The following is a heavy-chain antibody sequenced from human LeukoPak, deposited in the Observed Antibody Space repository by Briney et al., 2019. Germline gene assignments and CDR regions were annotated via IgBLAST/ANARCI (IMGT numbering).Heavy chain of an antibody. CDR3: ARGVAVAAYYMDV. CDR2: IYYSGST. V-gene: IGHV4-59*01. CDR1: GGSISSYY. D-gene: IGHD6-19*01. J-gene: IGHJ6*03. Sequence: KPSETLSLTCTVSGGSISSYYWSWIRQPPGKGLEWNGYIYYSGSTNYNPSLKSRVTISVDTSKNQFSLKLSSVTAADTAVYYCARGVAVAAYYMDVWGKGTTVTVSS.